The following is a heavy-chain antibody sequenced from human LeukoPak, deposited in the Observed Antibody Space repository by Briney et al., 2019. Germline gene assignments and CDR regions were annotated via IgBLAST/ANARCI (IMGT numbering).Heavy chain of an antibody. CDR1: GFTFDDYT. CDR2: ISWDGGST. D-gene: IGHD1-26*01. J-gene: IGHJ4*02. Sequence: PGGSLGLSCAASGFTFDDYTMHWVRQAPGKGLEWVSLISWDGGSTYYADSVKGRFTISRDNSKNSLYLQMNSLRTEDTALYYCARSVGATTPIDYWGQGTLVTVSS. V-gene: IGHV3-43*01. CDR3: ARSVGATTPIDY.